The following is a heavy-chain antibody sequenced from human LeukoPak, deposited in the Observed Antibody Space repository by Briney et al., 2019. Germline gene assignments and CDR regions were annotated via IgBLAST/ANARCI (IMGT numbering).Heavy chain of an antibody. CDR1: GGSVSSGSYY. J-gene: IGHJ4*02. D-gene: IGHD5-12*01. CDR3: ASYGGYGDY. V-gene: IGHV4-61*01. CDR2: IYYSGST. Sequence: PSETLPLTCTVSGGSVSSGSYYWSWIRQPPGKGLEWIGYIYYSGSTNYNPSLKSRVTISVDTSKNQFSLKLSSVTAADTAVYYCASYGGYGDYWSQGTLVTVSS.